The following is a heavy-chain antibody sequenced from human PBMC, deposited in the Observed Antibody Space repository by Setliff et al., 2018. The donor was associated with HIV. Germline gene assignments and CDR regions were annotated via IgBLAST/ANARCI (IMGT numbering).Heavy chain of an antibody. V-gene: IGHV4-61*03. CDR2: ISHSGIT. D-gene: IGHD1-26*01. J-gene: IGHJ3*01. CDR1: GVSTISSSSSYY. CDR3: ARDHNSGTLHAFDL. Sequence: PSETLSLTCIVSGVSTISSSSSYYWGWIRQPPGKGLEWIGYISHSGITYYNPSLKSRVTISLDTSKKHFSLDLYSVTAADTAVYYCARDHNSGTLHAFDLWGQGTKVTVSS.